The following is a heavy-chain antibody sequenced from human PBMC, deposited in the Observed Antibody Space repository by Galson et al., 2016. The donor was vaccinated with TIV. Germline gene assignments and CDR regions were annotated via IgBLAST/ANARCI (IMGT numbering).Heavy chain of an antibody. CDR1: GFTFSSFG. CDR2: ISYDGSDQ. V-gene: IGHV3-30*14. D-gene: IGHD1-7*01. Sequence: SLRLSCAASGFTFSSFGFHWVRQAPGKGLEWVSFISYDGSDQYYADSVKGRFTISSDNSKNTLYLQMDDLRAEYTAIYDCAIAGGSNWNFFDYWGQGTPVTVSS. CDR3: AIAGGSNWNFFDY. J-gene: IGHJ4*02.